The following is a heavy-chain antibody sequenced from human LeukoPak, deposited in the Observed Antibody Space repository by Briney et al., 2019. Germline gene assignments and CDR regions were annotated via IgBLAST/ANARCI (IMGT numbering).Heavy chain of an antibody. CDR1: GGSISSSNW. CDR2: IYHSGST. V-gene: IGHV4-4*02. J-gene: IGHJ6*02. Sequence: SETLSLTCAVSGGSISSSNWWSWVRQPPGKGLEWIGEIYHSGSTNYNPSLKSRVTISVDKSKNQFSLKLSSVTAADTAVYYCARMKSHYYGSGSKSYYYYGMDVWGQGTTVTVSS. D-gene: IGHD3-10*01. CDR3: ARMKSHYYGSGSKSYYYYGMDV.